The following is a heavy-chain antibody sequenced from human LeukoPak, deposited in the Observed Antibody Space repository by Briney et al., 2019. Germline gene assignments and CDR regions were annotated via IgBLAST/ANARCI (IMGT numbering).Heavy chain of an antibody. Sequence: ASVKVSCKASGHTFTSYAMHWVHQAPGQRLEWMGWINAGNGNTKYSQEFQGRVTITRDTSASTAYMELSSLRSEDTAVYYCARGLVVAARGWFDPWGQGTLVTVSS. J-gene: IGHJ5*02. V-gene: IGHV1-3*01. CDR2: INAGNGNT. CDR3: ARGLVVAARGWFDP. D-gene: IGHD2-15*01. CDR1: GHTFTSYA.